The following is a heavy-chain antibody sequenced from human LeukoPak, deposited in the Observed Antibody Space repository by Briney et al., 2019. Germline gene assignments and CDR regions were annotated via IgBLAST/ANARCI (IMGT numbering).Heavy chain of an antibody. J-gene: IGHJ4*02. CDR3: ARASSHYSDSSGYSPFDY. CDR2: SNPSGGST. D-gene: IGHD3-22*01. V-gene: IGHV1-46*01. CDR1: GYTVTSYD. Sequence: GAPVKVSCKASGYTVTSYDMHWVRQAPGQGLEWMGISNPSGGSTSYAQKFQGRVTMTRDTSTSTVYMELSSLRSEDTAVYYCARASSHYSDSSGYSPFDYWGQGTLVTVSS.